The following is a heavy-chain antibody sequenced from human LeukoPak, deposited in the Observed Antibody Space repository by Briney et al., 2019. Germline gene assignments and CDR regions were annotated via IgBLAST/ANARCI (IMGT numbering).Heavy chain of an antibody. J-gene: IGHJ6*02. D-gene: IGHD2-21*02. CDR3: VKRGGGDHGLDV. CDR1: GFTFRNYA. V-gene: IGHV3-30*18. CDR2: VSFDGSKK. Sequence: PGGSLRLSCAASGFTFRNYAIHWVRQAPGKGLECVAVVSFDGSKKYYRDSVKGRFSISRDDSKNMAYLQMNSLRPEDTAVYYYVKRGGGDHGLDVWGQGNTVTVSS.